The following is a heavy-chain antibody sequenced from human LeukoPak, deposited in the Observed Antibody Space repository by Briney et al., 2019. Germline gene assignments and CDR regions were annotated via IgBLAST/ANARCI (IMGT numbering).Heavy chain of an antibody. CDR3: SKDLTSDFGGDLDP. CDR1: GFTFSSYA. Sequence: GGSLRLSCAASGFTFSSYAMHWVRQAPGKGLEWVAVISYDGSNKYYADSVKGRFTISRDNSKNTLYLQMNSLRVEDAAVYYCSKDLTSDFGGDLDPWGQGTLVTVSS. D-gene: IGHD3-10*01. V-gene: IGHV3-30-3*01. J-gene: IGHJ5*02. CDR2: ISYDGSNK.